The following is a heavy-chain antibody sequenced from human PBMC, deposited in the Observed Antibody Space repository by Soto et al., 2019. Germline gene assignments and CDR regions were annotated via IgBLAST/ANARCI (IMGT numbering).Heavy chain of an antibody. V-gene: IGHV3-30*18. Sequence: QVKLVESGGGVVLPGGSLRLSCEASGFTFNSYGMYWVRQAPGKGLDWVSHILYDGTKTYYADSVQGRFTISRDNSRNTLYLHMDRMRLEDTAVYFCVKDLAHMADHWGQGTLVIVSS. J-gene: IGHJ4*02. CDR1: GFTFNSYG. CDR2: ILYDGTKT. CDR3: VKDLAHMADH.